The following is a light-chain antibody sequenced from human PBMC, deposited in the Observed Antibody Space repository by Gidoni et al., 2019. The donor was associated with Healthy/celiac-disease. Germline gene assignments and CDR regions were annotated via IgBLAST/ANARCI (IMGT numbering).Light chain of an antibody. V-gene: IGLV1-36*01. CDR3: AACDDSLNGWV. J-gene: IGLJ3*02. CDR1: SSNIGNNA. Sequence: QSVLTQPPSVSEAPRQRVTISCSGSSSNIGNNAVNWYKQLPGKAPKLLIYYDDLLPSGVSDRFSGSKSGTSASLAISGLQSEDEADYYCAACDDSLNGWVFGGGTKLTVL. CDR2: YDD.